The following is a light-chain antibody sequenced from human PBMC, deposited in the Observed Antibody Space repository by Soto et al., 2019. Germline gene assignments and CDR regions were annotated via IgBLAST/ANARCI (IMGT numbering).Light chain of an antibody. CDR2: GAS. V-gene: IGKV3-20*01. CDR3: QQYGSSFT. J-gene: IGKJ3*01. Sequence: EIVLTQSPGTLSLSPGERATLSCTASQSLSSTYLAWYQQRPGQAPRLLIYGASSRATGIPDRFSGSGSGTDFTLSISRLEPEDFAVYYCQQYGSSFTFGPGTKVDIK. CDR1: QSLSSTY.